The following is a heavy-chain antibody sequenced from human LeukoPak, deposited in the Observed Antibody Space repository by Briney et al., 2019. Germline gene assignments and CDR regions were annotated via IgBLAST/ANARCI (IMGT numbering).Heavy chain of an antibody. V-gene: IGHV3-30*02. J-gene: IGHJ4*02. D-gene: IGHD3-10*01. CDR1: GFTFSSYG. CDR3: AKKVYSRLLWFGDKYYFDY. Sequence: GGSLRLSCAASGFTFSSYGMHWVRQAPGKGLEWVAFIRYDGSNKYYADSVKGRFTISRDNSKNTLYLQMNSLRAEDTAVYYCAKKVYSRLLWFGDKYYFDYWGQGTLVTVSS. CDR2: IRYDGSNK.